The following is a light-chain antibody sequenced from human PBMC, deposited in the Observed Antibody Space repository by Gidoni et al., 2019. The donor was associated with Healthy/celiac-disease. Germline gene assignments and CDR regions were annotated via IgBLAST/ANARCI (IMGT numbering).Light chain of an antibody. V-gene: IGKV1-33*01. CDR1: QDISNY. J-gene: IGKJ4*01. Sequence: DIQMTQSPSSLSASVGDRVTITCQASQDISNYLNWYQQKPGKAPKLLIYDASNLETGVPSRFSGSGSGTDFTFTISSLQPEDIATYYCQQYDNLPLSITFXGXTKVEIK. CDR3: QQYDNLPLSIT. CDR2: DAS.